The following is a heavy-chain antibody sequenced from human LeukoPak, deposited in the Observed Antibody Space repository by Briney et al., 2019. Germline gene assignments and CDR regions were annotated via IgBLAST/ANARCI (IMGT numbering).Heavy chain of an antibody. CDR2: ISGSGGST. V-gene: IGHV3-23*01. CDR3: AKEGRGDDYGDYFDY. D-gene: IGHD4-17*01. CDR1: EFTVSSNY. J-gene: IGHJ4*02. Sequence: GGSLRLSCAASEFTVSSNYMSWVRQAPGKGLEWVSAISGSGGSTYYADSVKGRFTISRDNSKNTLYLQMNSLRAEDTAVYYRAKEGRGDDYGDYFDYWGQGTLVTVSS.